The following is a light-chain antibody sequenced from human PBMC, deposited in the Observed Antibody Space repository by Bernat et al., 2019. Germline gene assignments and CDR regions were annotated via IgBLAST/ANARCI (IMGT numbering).Light chain of an antibody. V-gene: IGKV1-5*03. J-gene: IGKJ1*01. CDR3: QQYNSYSST. Sequence: DIQMTQSPSTLSASVGDRVTITCRASQTIGSWLAWYQQKPGKAPKLLIYRASSLDTGVPSRFSGSGSGTEFTLTISSLQPDDFATYYCQQYNSYSSTFGQGTKVEIK. CDR2: RAS. CDR1: QTIGSW.